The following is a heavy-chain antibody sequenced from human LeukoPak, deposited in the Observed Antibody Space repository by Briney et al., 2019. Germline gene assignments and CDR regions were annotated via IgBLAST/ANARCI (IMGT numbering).Heavy chain of an antibody. V-gene: IGHV3-21*01. CDR3: ARAHNWKYGTFDY. D-gene: IGHD1-7*01. CDR1: GFTFSSYS. J-gene: IGHJ4*02. CDR2: ISSSSSYI. Sequence: GGSLRLSCAASGFTFSSYSMNWARQAPGKGLEWVSCISSSSSYIYYADSVKGRFTISRDNAKNSLYLQMNSLRVEDTAVYYCARAHNWKYGTFDYWGQGILVTVSS.